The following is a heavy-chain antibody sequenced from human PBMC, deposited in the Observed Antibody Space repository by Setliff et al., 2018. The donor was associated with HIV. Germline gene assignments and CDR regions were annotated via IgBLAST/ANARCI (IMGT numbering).Heavy chain of an antibody. D-gene: IGHD3-10*01. CDR1: GGSFSGYY. CDR2: INHSGST. J-gene: IGHJ4*02. Sequence: PSETLSLTCAVDGGSFSGYYGSWIRQPPGKGLEWIGEINHSGSTNYNPSLKSRVTISVDTSKNQFSLKLSSVTAADTAVYYCVRSPRYYYGSGTPRGYFDYWGQGTLVTVSS. CDR3: VRSPRYYYGSGTPRGYFDY. V-gene: IGHV4-34*01.